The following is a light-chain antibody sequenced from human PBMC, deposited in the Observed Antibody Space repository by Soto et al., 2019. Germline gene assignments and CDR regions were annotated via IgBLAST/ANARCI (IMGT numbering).Light chain of an antibody. Sequence: DIQMTQSPSTLSASVGDRVTITCRASQSISSWLAWYQQKPGTAPKLLIFDASRLESGVPSRFSGSASGTEFTLTISSLQPDDFATYYCQQYDNYPLTFGGGTKV. J-gene: IGKJ4*01. V-gene: IGKV1-5*01. CDR3: QQYDNYPLT. CDR1: QSISSW. CDR2: DAS.